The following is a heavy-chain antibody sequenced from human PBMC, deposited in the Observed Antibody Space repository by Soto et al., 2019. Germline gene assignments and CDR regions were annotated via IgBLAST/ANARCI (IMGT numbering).Heavy chain of an antibody. CDR2: IIHNDGGT. D-gene: IGHD2-15*01. J-gene: IGHJ5*02. CDR1: GYSFTDHY. CDR3: ARGAFDMSANYIAGSFNP. Sequence: QVQLVQSGAEVKKPGASVKISCKASGYSFTDHYIHWIRQAPGQGLEWMGWIIHNDGGTKYAHKSQDRINMTRDTSITPDYMYLSRLTSDDTAVYYCARGAFDMSANYIAGSFNPWGQGTLVTVSA. V-gene: IGHV1-2*02.